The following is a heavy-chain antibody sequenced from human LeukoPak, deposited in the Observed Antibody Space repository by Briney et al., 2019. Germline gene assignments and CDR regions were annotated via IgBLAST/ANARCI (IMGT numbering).Heavy chain of an antibody. CDR3: AINPYDSSSGYFDY. V-gene: IGHV4-4*07. J-gene: IGHJ4*02. Sequence: TSETLFLTCTVSGGSISSYYWSWIRQPAGKGLEWIGRIYTSGSTNYNPSLKSRVTMSVDTSKNQFSLKLSSVTAADTAVYYCAINPYDSSSGYFDYWGQGTLVTVSS. D-gene: IGHD3-22*01. CDR2: IYTSGST. CDR1: GGSISSYY.